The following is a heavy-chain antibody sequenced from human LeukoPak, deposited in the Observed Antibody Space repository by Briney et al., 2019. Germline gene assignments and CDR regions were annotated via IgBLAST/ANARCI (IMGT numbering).Heavy chain of an antibody. J-gene: IGHJ3*02. CDR2: IIPIFGTA. Sequence: ASVKVSCKASGGTFCSYAISWVRQAPGQGLEWMGRIIPIFGTANYAQKFQGRVTITTDESTSTAYMELSSLRSEDTAVYYCARAYYYDSSGYYLKSAFDIWGQGTMVTVSS. V-gene: IGHV1-69*05. CDR3: ARAYYYDSSGYYLKSAFDI. D-gene: IGHD3-22*01. CDR1: GGTFCSYA.